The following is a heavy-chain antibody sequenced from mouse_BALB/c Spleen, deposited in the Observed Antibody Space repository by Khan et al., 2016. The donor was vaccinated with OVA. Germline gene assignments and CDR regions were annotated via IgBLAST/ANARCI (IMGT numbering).Heavy chain of an antibody. D-gene: IGHD2-14*01. CDR2: IYPGNGNT. Sequence: QVQLQQSGAELARPGASVKLSCKASGYTFTDYYINWVKQRTGQGLEWIGDIYPGNGNTYYNENFKGKATLTADNSSSTAFMHLSSLTSEDSAVYFCTRSGIGSFAFWGQGTLVTVSA. J-gene: IGHJ3*01. V-gene: IGHV1-77*01. CDR1: GYTFTDYY. CDR3: TRSGIGSFAF.